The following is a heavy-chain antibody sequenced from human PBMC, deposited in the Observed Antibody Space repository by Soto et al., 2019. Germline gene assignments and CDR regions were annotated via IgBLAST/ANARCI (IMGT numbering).Heavy chain of an antibody. J-gene: IGHJ3*02. V-gene: IGHV1-46*03. CDR2: INPNGGST. D-gene: IGHD5-12*01. Sequence: QVQLVQSGAEVKKPGASVKISCEASGYSFTSQYVHWVRQAPGQGLEWMGIINPNGGSTTYAQKFQGRVTITRDTSTSTVYMGLRSLTSGDTAVYYCAREQWLRPGGGGTEPLDIWGQGTMVTVAS. CDR1: GYSFTSQY. CDR3: AREQWLRPGGGGTEPLDI.